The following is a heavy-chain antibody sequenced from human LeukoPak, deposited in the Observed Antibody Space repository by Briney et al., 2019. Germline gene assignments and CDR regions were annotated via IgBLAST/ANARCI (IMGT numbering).Heavy chain of an antibody. CDR2: IYPGDSDT. J-gene: IGHJ3*02. D-gene: IGHD1-14*01. CDR1: GDSFTNYW. V-gene: IGHV5-51*01. CDR3: ASLTLRGGFDI. Sequence: HGESLKISCKGSGDSFTNYWIGWVRQMPGKGLEWMGIIYPGDSDTRYSPAFQGQVTISADKSISTAYLQWSSLKASDTAMYYCASLTLRGGFDIWGQGTMVTVSS.